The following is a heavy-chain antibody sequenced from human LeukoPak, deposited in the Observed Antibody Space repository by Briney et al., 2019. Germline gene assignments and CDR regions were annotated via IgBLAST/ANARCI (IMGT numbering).Heavy chain of an antibody. CDR3: ARQDF. CDR2: IDPSDSYT. Sequence: NTGESLKISCKVSGYSFTTYWISWVRQMPGKGLEWMGRIDPSDSYTDYAPSFQGHVTISADRSLSTAYLQWYSLKASDTAMYHCARQDFWGQGTLVTVSS. V-gene: IGHV5-10-1*01. CDR1: GYSFTTYW. J-gene: IGHJ4*02.